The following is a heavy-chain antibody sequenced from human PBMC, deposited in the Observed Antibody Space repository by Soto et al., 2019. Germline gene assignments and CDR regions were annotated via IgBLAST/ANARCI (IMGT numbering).Heavy chain of an antibody. CDR3: AKGKYSNYYYYYFDV. CDR2: ISGSGGST. CDR1: GFTISSYA. J-gene: IGHJ6*03. D-gene: IGHD4-4*01. V-gene: IGHV3-23*01. Sequence: EVQLLESGGGLVQPGGSLRLSCAASGFTISSYAMSWVRQARGKGLEWVSAISGSGGSTYYADSVKGRFTISRDKSKNTLYLQMNSLRAEDTAVYYCAKGKYSNYYYYYFDVWGKGTTVAVSS.